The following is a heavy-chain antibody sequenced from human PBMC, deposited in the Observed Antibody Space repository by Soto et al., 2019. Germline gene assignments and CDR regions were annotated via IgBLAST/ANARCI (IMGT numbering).Heavy chain of an antibody. CDR2: VYYTGTT. CDR1: DDSISPYY. J-gene: IGHJ4*02. D-gene: IGHD3-3*01. V-gene: IGHV4-59*08. Sequence: PSETLSLTCTVSDDSISPYYWTWVRRPPGKGLEWVGYVYYTGTTMYNPSLKSRLTISVDRSKNQVSLNLTSVTAADTAVYFCARLGGYYQALDHWSQGTLVTVSS. CDR3: ARLGGYYQALDH.